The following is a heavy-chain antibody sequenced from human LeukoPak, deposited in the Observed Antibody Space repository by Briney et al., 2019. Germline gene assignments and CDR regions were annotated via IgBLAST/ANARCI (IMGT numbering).Heavy chain of an antibody. CDR3: ATGGRYCSSTSCYLGWFDP. CDR2: IIPIFGTA. D-gene: IGHD2-2*01. Sequence: SVKVSCKASGGTFSSYAISWVRQAPGQGLEWMGGIIPIFGTANYAQKFQGRVTITADESTSTAYMELSSLRSEDTAVYYCATGGRYCSSTSCYLGWFDPWGQGTLVTVSS. V-gene: IGHV1-69*01. J-gene: IGHJ5*02. CDR1: GGTFSSYA.